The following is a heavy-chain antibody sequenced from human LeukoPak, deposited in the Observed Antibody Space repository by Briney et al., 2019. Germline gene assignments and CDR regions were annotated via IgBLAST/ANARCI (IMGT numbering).Heavy chain of an antibody. V-gene: IGHV3-30*04. CDR1: GFTFSSYA. Sequence: GGSLRLSCAASGFTFSSYAMHWVRQAPGKGLEWVAVISYDGGNKYYADSVKGRFTISRDNSKNTLYLQMNSLRAEDTAVYYCARVRYYDSSGYSNYYFDYWGQGTLVTVSS. CDR2: ISYDGGNK. D-gene: IGHD3-22*01. CDR3: ARVRYYDSSGYSNYYFDY. J-gene: IGHJ4*02.